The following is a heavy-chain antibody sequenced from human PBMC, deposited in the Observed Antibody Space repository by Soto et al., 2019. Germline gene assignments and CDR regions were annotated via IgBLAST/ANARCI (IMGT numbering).Heavy chain of an antibody. CDR3: ENDLSYCAGTTCSQHGGSES. Sequence: QVQLVESGGGGVPPGGSLRLSCAASGFTFSHYAMHWVRQAAGKGLQWVAVLSFDGAHKFYSDSVKGRFTVSRDNSKNTLYLEMSSLRGEDTDVYFCENDLSYCAGTTCSQHGGSESWGRGTLVTVSS. V-gene: IGHV3-30*18. D-gene: IGHD2-21*01. CDR2: LSFDGAHK. J-gene: IGHJ4*02. CDR1: GFTFSHYA.